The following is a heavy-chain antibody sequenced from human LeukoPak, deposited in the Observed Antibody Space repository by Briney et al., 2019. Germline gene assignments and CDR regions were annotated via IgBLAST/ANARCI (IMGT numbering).Heavy chain of an antibody. CDR2: IIPIFGTA. D-gene: IGHD6-13*01. CDR1: GYTFTSYY. Sequence: ASVKVSCKASGYTFTSYYMHWVRQAPGQGLEWMGGIIPIFGTANYAQKFQGRVTITTDESTSTAYMELSSLRSEDTAVYYCASDAGLAGSSWYYFDYWGQGTLVTVSS. J-gene: IGHJ4*02. CDR3: ASDAGLAGSSWYYFDY. V-gene: IGHV1-69*05.